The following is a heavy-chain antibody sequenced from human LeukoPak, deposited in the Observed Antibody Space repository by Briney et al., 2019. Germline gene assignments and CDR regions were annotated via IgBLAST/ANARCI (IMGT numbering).Heavy chain of an antibody. V-gene: IGHV3-15*05. CDR1: GFTFSNVW. Sequence: GGSLPPPCAASGFTFSNVWMYWVRQAPGKGLEWVGRIKSKTSGATTDYAAPVKGRFTISRDDSKNTLYLEMNSLKAEDTAVYYCTTRGENGYLVYWGQGTLVTVSS. CDR2: IKSKTSGATT. D-gene: IGHD3-22*01. CDR3: TTRGENGYLVY. J-gene: IGHJ4*02.